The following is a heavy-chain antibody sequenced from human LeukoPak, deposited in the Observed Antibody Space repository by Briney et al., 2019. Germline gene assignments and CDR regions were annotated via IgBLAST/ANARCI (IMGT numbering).Heavy chain of an antibody. D-gene: IGHD3-22*01. V-gene: IGHV3-20*04. J-gene: IGHJ4*02. CDR3: AKGSSGYYDYPFDY. CDR2: INWNGGST. CDR1: GFTFDDYG. Sequence: GGSLRLSCAASGFTFDDYGMSWVRQAPGKGLEWVSGINWNGGSTGYADSVKGRFTISRDNAKNSLYLQMNSLRAEDMALYYCAKGSSGYYDYPFDYWGQGTLVTVSS.